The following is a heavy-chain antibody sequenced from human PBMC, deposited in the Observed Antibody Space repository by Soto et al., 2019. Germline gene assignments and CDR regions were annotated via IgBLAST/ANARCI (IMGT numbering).Heavy chain of an antibody. D-gene: IGHD3-22*01. J-gene: IGHJ5*02. V-gene: IGHV1-18*01. CDR3: ARTHPHDGSAYYWVINWFDP. CDR2: ISPFKGNT. CDR1: CDIFTSYL. Sequence: ASVKVSCKASCDIFTSYLISWVRQAPVQGLEWMGWISPFKGNTNYAQKFQGRVTMTADTSTTTAYMELRSLTSDETAVYHSARTHPHDGSAYYWVINWFDPWGQGTLVPVYS.